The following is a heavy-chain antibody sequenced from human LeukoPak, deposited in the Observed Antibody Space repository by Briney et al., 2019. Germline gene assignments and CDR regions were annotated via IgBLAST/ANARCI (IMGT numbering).Heavy chain of an antibody. V-gene: IGHV3-48*03. Sequence: GGSLRLSCAPSGLTFSSYEMNCVPQAPGKRPEWGSYITSSGSNIYYADSVEGRFTISRDNAKNSLYVQMNSLRAEDTAVYYCAREYCSGGSCYRIEFMVVWGQGTTVTVSS. CDR3: AREYCSGGSCYRIEFMVV. CDR2: ITSSGSNI. CDR1: GLTFSSYE. D-gene: IGHD2-15*01. J-gene: IGHJ6*02.